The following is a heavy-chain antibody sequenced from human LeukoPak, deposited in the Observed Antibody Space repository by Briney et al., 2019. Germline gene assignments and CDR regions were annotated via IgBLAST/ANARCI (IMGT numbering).Heavy chain of an antibody. D-gene: IGHD4-23*01. Sequence: PSETLSLTCAVYGGSFSGYYWSWIRQPPGKGLEWIGEINHSGSTNYNPSLKSRVTISVDTSKNQFSLKLSSVTAADTAVYYCARGHRNYGGKDFDYWGQGTLVTVSS. CDR2: INHSGST. J-gene: IGHJ4*02. V-gene: IGHV4-34*01. CDR3: ARGHRNYGGKDFDY. CDR1: GGSFSGYY.